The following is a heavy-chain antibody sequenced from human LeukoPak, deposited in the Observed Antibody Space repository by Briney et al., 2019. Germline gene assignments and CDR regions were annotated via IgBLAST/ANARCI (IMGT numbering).Heavy chain of an antibody. V-gene: IGHV1-69*06. CDR2: IIPIFGTA. Sequence: SVKVSCTASGGTFSSYAISWVRQAPGQGLEWMGGIIPIFGTANYAQKFQGRVTITADKSTSTAYMELSSLRSDDTAVYYCARTSLHYYDSSGLRAFDIWGQGTMVTVSS. J-gene: IGHJ3*02. D-gene: IGHD3-22*01. CDR1: GGTFSSYA. CDR3: ARTSLHYYDSSGLRAFDI.